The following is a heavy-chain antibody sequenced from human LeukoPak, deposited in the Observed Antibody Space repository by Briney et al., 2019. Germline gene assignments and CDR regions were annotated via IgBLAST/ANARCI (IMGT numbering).Heavy chain of an antibody. CDR1: GFTFSRYD. D-gene: IGHD2-15*01. CDR2: ISGNGDST. V-gene: IGHV3-23*01. J-gene: IGHJ3*01. CDR3: ALYSSGGSCYSEDDAFDV. Sequence: GGSLRLSCAASGFTFSRYDMHWVRQAPGKGLEWVSAISGNGDSTYYVDSVKGRFTISRDNSKNTLYLQMNSLRAEDTAVYYCALYSSGGSCYSEDDAFDVWGQGTVVTVSS.